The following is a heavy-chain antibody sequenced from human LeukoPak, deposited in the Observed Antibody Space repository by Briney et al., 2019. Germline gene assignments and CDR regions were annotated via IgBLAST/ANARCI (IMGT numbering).Heavy chain of an antibody. J-gene: IGHJ4*02. D-gene: IGHD6-6*01. CDR1: GFTFSSYS. V-gene: IGHV3-21*01. CDR2: ISSSSSYI. Sequence: GGSLRLSCAASGFTFSSYSMNWVRQAPGKGLEWVSSISSSSSYIYYAGSVKGRFTISRDNAKNSLYLQMNSLRAEDTAVYYCARASSSRTEYYFDYWGQGTLVTVSS. CDR3: ARASSSRTEYYFDY.